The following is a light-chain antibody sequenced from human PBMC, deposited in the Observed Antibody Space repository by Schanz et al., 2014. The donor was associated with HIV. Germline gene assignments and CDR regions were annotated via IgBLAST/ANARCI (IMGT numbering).Light chain of an antibody. CDR3: QQYTPYSHT. CDR1: QSIGNS. V-gene: IGKV1-5*01. Sequence: DIQMTQSPSTLSASVGDRVTITCRASQSIGNSLAWFHQKPGRAPQLLIYGASTLQPGVPATFSGSGSGTEFTLTISSLQPDDFATYYCQQYTPYSHTFGQGTTLEI. J-gene: IGKJ2*01. CDR2: GAS.